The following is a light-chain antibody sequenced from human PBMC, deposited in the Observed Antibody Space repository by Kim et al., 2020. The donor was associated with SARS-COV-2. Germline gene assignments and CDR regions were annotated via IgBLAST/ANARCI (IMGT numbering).Light chain of an antibody. CDR2: GKN. Sequence: ALGQTVRITCQGDSLRSDYASWYQQKAGQAPVLVRYGKNNRPSGIPDRFSGSSSGNTASLTITGAQAEDEADYYCNSRDISGNHLVFGGGTQLTVL. CDR3: NSRDISGNHLV. J-gene: IGLJ2*01. CDR1: SLRSDY. V-gene: IGLV3-19*01.